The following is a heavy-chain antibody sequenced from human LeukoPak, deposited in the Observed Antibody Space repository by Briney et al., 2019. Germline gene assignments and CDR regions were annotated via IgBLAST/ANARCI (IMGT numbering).Heavy chain of an antibody. J-gene: IGHJ4*02. D-gene: IGHD3-22*01. CDR1: GFTVSSNY. CDR2: IYSGGST. Sequence: PGGSLRLSCAASGFTVSSNYMSWVRQAPGKGLEWVSVIYSGGSTYYADSVKGRFTISRDNSKNTLYLQMNSLRAEDTAVYYCAKLKYYYDSSGYYDYWGQGTLVTVSP. V-gene: IGHV3-66*02. CDR3: AKLKYYYDSSGYYDY.